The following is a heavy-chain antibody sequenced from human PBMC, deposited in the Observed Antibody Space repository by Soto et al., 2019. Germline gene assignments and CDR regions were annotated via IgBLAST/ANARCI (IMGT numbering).Heavy chain of an antibody. J-gene: IGHJ5*02. V-gene: IGHV4-59*05. CDR1: GGSISSNY. Sequence: SETLSLTCTVSGGSISSNYRSWFRQPPGKGLEWIGSIYYSGSTYYNPSLKSRVTISVDTSKNQFSLKLSSVTAADTAVYYCARQLRGGSGSYCDWFDPWGQGALVTVSS. CDR2: IYYSGST. D-gene: IGHD3-10*01. CDR3: ARQLRGGSGSYCDWFDP.